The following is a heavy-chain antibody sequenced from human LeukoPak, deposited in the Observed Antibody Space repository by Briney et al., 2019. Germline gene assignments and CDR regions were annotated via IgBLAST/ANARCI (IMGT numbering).Heavy chain of an antibody. CDR2: IVVGSGNT. Sequence: ASVKVSCKASGFTFTSSAVQWVRQARGQRLEWIGWIVVGSGNTNYAQKFQERVTITRDMSTSTAYMELSSLRSEDTAVYYCAAGYYYYYGMDVWGQGTTVTVSS. J-gene: IGHJ6*02. CDR1: GFTFTSSA. CDR3: AAGYYYYYGMDV. V-gene: IGHV1-58*01.